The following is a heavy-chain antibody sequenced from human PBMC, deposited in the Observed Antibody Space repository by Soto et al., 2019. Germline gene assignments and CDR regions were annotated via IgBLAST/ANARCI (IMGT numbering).Heavy chain of an antibody. CDR3: CGGDFPYYYGMDV. V-gene: IGHV3-30-3*01. D-gene: IGHD2-21*02. J-gene: IGHJ6*02. CDR1: EFNFISYA. Sequence: PVGSMRLSCAASEFNFISYARHWVSKDPGKGLEWVAVISYDGSNKYYADSVKGRFTISRDNSKNTLYLQMNSLRAEDTAVYYCCGGDFPYYYGMDVWGQGTTVTVSS. CDR2: ISYDGSNK.